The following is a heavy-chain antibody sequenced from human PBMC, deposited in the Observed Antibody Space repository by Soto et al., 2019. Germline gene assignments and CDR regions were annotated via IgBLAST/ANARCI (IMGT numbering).Heavy chain of an antibody. V-gene: IGHV1-24*01. Sequence: ASVKVSCKVSGYTLTELSMHWVRQAPGKGLEWMGGIEPVFGTANYAQKFQGRVTITADESTSTAYMELSSLRSEDTAVYYCARGNVDTAMVTFSFDYWGQGTLVTVSS. CDR1: GYTLTELS. J-gene: IGHJ4*02. CDR2: IEPVFGTA. CDR3: ARGNVDTAMVTFSFDY. D-gene: IGHD5-18*01.